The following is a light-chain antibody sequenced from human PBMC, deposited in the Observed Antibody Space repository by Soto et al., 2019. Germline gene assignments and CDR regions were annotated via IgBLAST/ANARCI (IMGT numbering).Light chain of an antibody. V-gene: IGLV2-14*01. J-gene: IGLJ2*01. CDR2: DVN. CDR1: SSDIGGYNY. Sequence: QSVLTQPASVSGSPGQSITISCTGTSSDIGGYNYVSWFQQHPGKAPKLIIYDVNNRPSGVSNRFSGSKSGTTASLAISGLQAEDAAEYFCSSYAGTNTLVLFGGGTKLTVL. CDR3: SSYAGTNTLVL.